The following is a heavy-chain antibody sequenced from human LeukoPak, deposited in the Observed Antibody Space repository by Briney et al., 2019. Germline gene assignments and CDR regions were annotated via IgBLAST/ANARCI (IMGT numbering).Heavy chain of an antibody. CDR3: ARGVVVTDPIDY. Sequence: SETLSLTCTVSGGSISSYYWSWIRQPPGKGLEWIGYIYYSGSTNYNPSLKSRVTMSVDTSKNQFSLKLSSVTAADTAVYYCARGVVVTDPIDYWGQGTLVTVSS. CDR2: IYYSGST. D-gene: IGHD2-21*02. J-gene: IGHJ4*02. V-gene: IGHV4-59*12. CDR1: GGSISSYY.